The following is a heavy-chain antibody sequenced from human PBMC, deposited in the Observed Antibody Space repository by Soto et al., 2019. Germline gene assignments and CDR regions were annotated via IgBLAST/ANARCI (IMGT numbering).Heavy chain of an antibody. Sequence: ESGGGMVQPGRSLRLSCAASGFTFRTYGMYWVRQAPGKGLEWVAVIWYDASNKYYADSVKGRFTISRDNSENTLYLQMNSLRAEDTAVYYCARGRVDGGELDLWGQGTLVTVSS. CDR2: IWYDASNK. J-gene: IGHJ4*02. V-gene: IGHV3-33*01. CDR1: GFTFRTYG. D-gene: IGHD1-26*01. CDR3: ARGRVDGGELDL.